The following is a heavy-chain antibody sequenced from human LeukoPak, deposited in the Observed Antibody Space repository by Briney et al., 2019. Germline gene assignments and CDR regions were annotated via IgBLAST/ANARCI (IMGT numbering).Heavy chain of an antibody. CDR3: ARGVEPLAANTLAY. Sequence: AGCPTLSCAASGLTGITNAMTWVRQAPGTGLECGSVLYSDGNTKYADSVQGRFTISRDNSKNTLYLEMNSLSPDDTAVYYCARGVEPLAANTLAYWGQGTLVTVSS. CDR1: GLTGITNA. D-gene: IGHD1-14*01. CDR2: LYSDGNT. V-gene: IGHV3-53*01. J-gene: IGHJ4*02.